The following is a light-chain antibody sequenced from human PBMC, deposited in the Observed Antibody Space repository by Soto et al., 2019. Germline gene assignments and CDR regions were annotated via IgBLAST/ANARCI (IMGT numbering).Light chain of an antibody. CDR1: QNVLYRSSNKSY. Sequence: DIVMTQSPDFLAVSLGERATITCKSSQNVLYRSSNKSYLAWYQQRPGQPPRLLLYWASTRESGVPDRFIGSGSETDFTLTISSLEPKDFAVYYCQQRSNWPGTFGQGTKVEIK. CDR2: WAS. CDR3: QQRSNWPGT. V-gene: IGKV4-1*01. J-gene: IGKJ1*01.